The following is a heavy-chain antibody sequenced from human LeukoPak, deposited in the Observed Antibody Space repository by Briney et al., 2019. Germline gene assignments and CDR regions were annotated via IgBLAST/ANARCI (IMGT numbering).Heavy chain of an antibody. V-gene: IGHV3-21*01. D-gene: IGHD5-18*01. CDR3: ARDLSAMVMNDAFDI. CDR1: GFTFSSYS. Sequence: GGSLRLSCAASGFTFSSYSMNWVRQAPGKGLEWVSSISSSSSYIYYADSVKGRFTISRDNAKNSLYLQMNSLRAEDTAVYYCARDLSAMVMNDAFDIRGQGTMVTVSS. J-gene: IGHJ3*02. CDR2: ISSSSSYI.